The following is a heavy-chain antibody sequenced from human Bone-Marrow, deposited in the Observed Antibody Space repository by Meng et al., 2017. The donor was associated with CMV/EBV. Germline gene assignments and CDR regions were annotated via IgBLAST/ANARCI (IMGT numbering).Heavy chain of an antibody. CDR1: GFTVSSNY. J-gene: IGHJ6*02. V-gene: IGHV3-53*01. CDR2: IYSGGST. D-gene: IGHD3-3*01. Sequence: GGSLRLSCAASGFTVSSNYMSWVRQAPGKGLEWVSVIYSGGSTYYAYSVKGRFTISRDNSKNTLYLQMNSLRAEDTAVYYCAKDLQYYDFWSGYYTPGYGMDVWGQGTTVTVSS. CDR3: AKDLQYYDFWSGYYTPGYGMDV.